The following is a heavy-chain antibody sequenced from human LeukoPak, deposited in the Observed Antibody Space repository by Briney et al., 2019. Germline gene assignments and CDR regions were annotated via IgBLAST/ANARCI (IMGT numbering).Heavy chain of an antibody. CDR2: IYHSGST. V-gene: IGHV4-30-2*01. CDR3: ARMTPGNWFDP. Sequence: SETLSLTCAVSGGSISSGGYSWSWIRQPPGKGLEWIGYIYHSGSTYYNPSLKSQVTISVDRSKNQFSLKLSSVTAADTAVYYCARMTPGNWFDPWGQGTLVTVSS. CDR1: GGSISSGGYS. D-gene: IGHD4-17*01. J-gene: IGHJ5*02.